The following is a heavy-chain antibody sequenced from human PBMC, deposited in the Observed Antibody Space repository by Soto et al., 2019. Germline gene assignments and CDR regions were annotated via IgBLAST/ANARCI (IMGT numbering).Heavy chain of an antibody. CDR3: VKDESINWYSGHFRH. Sequence: GGSLRLSCAASGFTFDDYAMHWVRQVPGKGLEWVSGINWDSGSIGYADSVKGRFAISRDNAKNSLHLQMNSLRAEDTAFYYCVKDESINWYSGHFRHWGQGTLVTVSS. CDR2: INWDSGSI. CDR1: GFTFDDYA. D-gene: IGHD6-13*01. J-gene: IGHJ1*01. V-gene: IGHV3-9*01.